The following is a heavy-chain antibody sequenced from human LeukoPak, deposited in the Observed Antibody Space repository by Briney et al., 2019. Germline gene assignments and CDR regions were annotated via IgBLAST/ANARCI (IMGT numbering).Heavy chain of an antibody. Sequence: GESLRLSCAASGFTFSKYWMTWVRQAPGKGLEWVANIRGDGSVKYFLDSAKGRFTISRDNAKNSLSLEMSNLRAEDTAVYYCSRDANYYDSSRHYFDAFDIWGQGTMVTVSS. CDR3: SRDANYYDSSRHYFDAFDI. D-gene: IGHD3-22*01. J-gene: IGHJ3*02. CDR1: GFTFSKYW. CDR2: IRGDGSVK. V-gene: IGHV3-7*01.